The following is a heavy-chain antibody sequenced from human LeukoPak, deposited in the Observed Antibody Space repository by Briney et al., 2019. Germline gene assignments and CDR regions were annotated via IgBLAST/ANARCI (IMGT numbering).Heavy chain of an antibody. CDR1: GYTFTSYG. Sequence: GASVKVSCKASGYTFTSYGISWVRQAPGQGLEWMEWISAYNGNTNYAQKLQGRVTMTTDTSTSTAYMELRSLRSDDTAVYYCARDYDSSAYYYPTFDYWGQGTLVTVSS. D-gene: IGHD3-22*01. J-gene: IGHJ4*02. CDR3: ARDYDSSAYYYPTFDY. CDR2: ISAYNGNT. V-gene: IGHV1-18*01.